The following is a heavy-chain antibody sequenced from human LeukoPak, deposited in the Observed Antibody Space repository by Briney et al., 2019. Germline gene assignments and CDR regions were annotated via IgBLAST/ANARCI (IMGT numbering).Heavy chain of an antibody. J-gene: IGHJ3*02. CDR1: GGSISSRSYY. Sequence: SETLSLTCIVSGGSISSRSYYWDWIRQPPGKGLEWIGNLFDSGNTHYNPSLRSRLTMPVDTSKNQFSLKLSSVTAADTAGYYCARHTRPGYSGYEYAFDIWGQGNMVTVSS. CDR3: ARHTRPGYSGYEYAFDI. D-gene: IGHD5-12*01. V-gene: IGHV4-39*01. CDR2: LFDSGNT.